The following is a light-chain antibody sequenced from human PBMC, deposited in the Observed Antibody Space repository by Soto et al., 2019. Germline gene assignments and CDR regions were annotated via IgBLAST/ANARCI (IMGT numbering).Light chain of an antibody. J-gene: IGKJ3*01. CDR3: QQYGSSPWT. CDR2: GAS. Sequence: EIVLTQSPGTLSLSPGERATLSCRASQSISGSYLAWYQQKPGQAPRLLIYGASSRATGIPDRFSGSGSGTDFTLTISRLEPEDFAVYYCQQYGSSPWTFGPGTKVDIK. V-gene: IGKV3-20*01. CDR1: QSISGSY.